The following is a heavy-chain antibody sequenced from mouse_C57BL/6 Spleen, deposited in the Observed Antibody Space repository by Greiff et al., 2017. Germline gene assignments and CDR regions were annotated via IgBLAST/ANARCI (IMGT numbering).Heavy chain of an antibody. CDR2: ISSGSSTI. CDR3: ARHTVVASLDY. D-gene: IGHD1-1*01. Sequence: DVMLVESGGGLVKPAGSLSLSCAVSGFTFSDYGMHWVRQAPEKGLEWVAYISSGSSTIYYADTVKGRFTISRDDAKKTKFLQMTSLRSEDTAMYNCARHTVVASLDYWGQGTTLTVSS. V-gene: IGHV5-17*01. J-gene: IGHJ2*01. CDR1: GFTFSDYG.